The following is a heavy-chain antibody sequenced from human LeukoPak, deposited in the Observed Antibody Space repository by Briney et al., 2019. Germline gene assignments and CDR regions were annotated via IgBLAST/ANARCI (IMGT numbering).Heavy chain of an antibody. V-gene: IGHV7-4-1*02. J-gene: IGHJ4*02. D-gene: IGHD3-10*01. CDR3: ARDLSAVRGVNDY. CDR1: GYTFTSYA. Sequence: ASVKVSCKASGYTFTSYAMNWVRHAPGQGLEWMGSINTNTGNPTHAQGFTGRFVFSLDPSVSTAYLQISSLKAEDTAVYYCARDLSAVRGVNDYWGQGTLVTVSS. CDR2: INTNTGNP.